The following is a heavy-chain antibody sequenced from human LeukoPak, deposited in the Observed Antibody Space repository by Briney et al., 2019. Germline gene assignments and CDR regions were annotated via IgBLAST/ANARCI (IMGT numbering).Heavy chain of an antibody. CDR1: GFTFSTYS. CDR2: ISSSSIYI. V-gene: IGHV3-21*01. CDR3: AKVPEPSDSWLFDY. J-gene: IGHJ4*02. Sequence: GGSLRLSCAASGFTFSTYSMNWVRQAPGKGLEWVSSISSSSIYIYYADLVKGRFTISRDNAKNSLYLQMNSLRAEDTAVYYCAKVPEPSDSWLFDYWGQGTLVTVSS. D-gene: IGHD6-13*01.